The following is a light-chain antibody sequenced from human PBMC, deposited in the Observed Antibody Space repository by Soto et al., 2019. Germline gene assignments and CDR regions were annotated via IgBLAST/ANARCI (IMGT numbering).Light chain of an antibody. V-gene: IGKV3-20*01. Sequence: EIVLTQSPGTLSLSPGERVTLSCRASQSVSSTYLAWYQQKPGQAPSLLIYGASSRATGIPDRFSGGGSGTDFILTISRLEPGDFAVYYCQQFSSYPLTFGGGTKVDIK. CDR2: GAS. CDR1: QSVSSTY. J-gene: IGKJ4*01. CDR3: QQFSSYPLT.